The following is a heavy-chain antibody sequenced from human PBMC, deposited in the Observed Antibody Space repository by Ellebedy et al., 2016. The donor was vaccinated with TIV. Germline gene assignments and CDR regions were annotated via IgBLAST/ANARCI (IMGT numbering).Heavy chain of an antibody. CDR1: GGSMTRSSYY. CDR3: ARTFSPHCSSGVCYMAYYFDY. V-gene: IGHV4-39*01. D-gene: IGHD2-8*01. Sequence: GSLRLSCTVSGGSMTRSSYYWAWIRQPPGKGLEWIGSIYYSGSTYYNPSPKSRVTISVDTSKNQFSLKLSSVTAADTAVYYCARTFSPHCSSGVCYMAYYFDYWGQGTLVTVSS. CDR2: IYYSGST. J-gene: IGHJ4*02.